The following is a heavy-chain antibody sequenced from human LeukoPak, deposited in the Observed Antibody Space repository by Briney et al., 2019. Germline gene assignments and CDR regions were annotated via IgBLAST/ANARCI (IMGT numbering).Heavy chain of an antibody. CDR1: GFTFSTYS. V-gene: IGHV3-21*01. D-gene: IGHD4-17*01. CDR3: ARTSSTTVTTGDFYH. J-gene: IGHJ1*01. CDR2: ISGSSSYI. Sequence: GGSLRLSCAASGFTFSTYSMNWVRQAPGKGLEWVSSISGSSSYIYYADSVKGRFTISRDNAKNSLYLQINSLRAEDTAVYYCARTSSTTVTTGDFYHWGQGTLVTVSS.